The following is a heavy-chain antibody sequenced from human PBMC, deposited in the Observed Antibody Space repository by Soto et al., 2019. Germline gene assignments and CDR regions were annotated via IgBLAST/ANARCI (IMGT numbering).Heavy chain of an antibody. CDR3: ASEYYDFWSGPGY. CDR1: GFTFSDYY. D-gene: IGHD3-3*01. Sequence: LRLSCAASGFTFSDYYMSWIRQAPGKGLEWVSYISSSGSTIYYADSVKGRFTISRDNAKNSLYLQMNSLRAEDTAVYYCASEYYDFWSGPGYWGQGTLVTVSS. CDR2: ISSSGSTI. J-gene: IGHJ4*02. V-gene: IGHV3-11*01.